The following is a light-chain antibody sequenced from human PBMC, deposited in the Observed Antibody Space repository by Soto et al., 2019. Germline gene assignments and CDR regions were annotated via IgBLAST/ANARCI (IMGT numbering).Light chain of an antibody. Sequence: EIVMTQSPATLSVSPGERATLSCRASQSVTSNLAWYQQKVGQAPRLLISGASTRATGIAARFSGSGSGREFTLTISSLQSEDSALYYCQQYSNWLTFGQGTRLEIK. V-gene: IGKV3-15*01. CDR3: QQYSNWLT. CDR2: GAS. CDR1: QSVTSN. J-gene: IGKJ5*01.